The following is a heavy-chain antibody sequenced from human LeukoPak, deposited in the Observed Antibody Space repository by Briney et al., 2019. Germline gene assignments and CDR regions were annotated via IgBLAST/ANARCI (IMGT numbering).Heavy chain of an antibody. CDR2: VNYSGGT. V-gene: IGHV4-34*01. J-gene: IGHJ5*02. CDR3: ARTYDFWSGPTNWFDP. Sequence: SETLSLTCAVHGGSFSGYYWSWIRQPPGKGLEWIGEVNYSGGTNYNPSLKSRVTISVDTSKNQFSLKLSSVTAADTAVYYCARTYDFWSGPTNWFDPWGQGTLVTVSS. CDR1: GGSFSGYY. D-gene: IGHD3-3*01.